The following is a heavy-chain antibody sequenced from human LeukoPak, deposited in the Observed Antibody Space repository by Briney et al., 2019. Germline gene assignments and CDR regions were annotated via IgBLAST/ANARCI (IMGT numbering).Heavy chain of an antibody. V-gene: IGHV3-74*01. CDR1: GFIFSTYG. D-gene: IGHD3-3*01. CDR2: SKNDGRST. J-gene: IGHJ6*02. Sequence: PGGSLRLSCAASGFIFSTYGMHWVRQAPGKGLVWVSRSKNDGRSTSYADSVKGRFTISRDSAKNTLFLQMDSLRAEDTAVYYCARDGFWSGYYNYYSMDVWGQGTTVTVSS. CDR3: ARDGFWSGYYNYYSMDV.